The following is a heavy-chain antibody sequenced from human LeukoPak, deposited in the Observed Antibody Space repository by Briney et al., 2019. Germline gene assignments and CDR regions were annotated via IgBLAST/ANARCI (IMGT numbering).Heavy chain of an antibody. CDR2: IGGYGTTT. D-gene: IGHD2-15*01. J-gene: IGHJ4*02. CDR3: AKIRLEESATGY. V-gene: IGHV3-23*01. Sequence: GGSLRLSCEASGFAFSAHGMSWVRQAPGKGLEWVSAIGGYGTTTYYGDSVRGRFTISRDNSRNTMYLYMSSLRAEDTAVYFCAKIRLEESATGYWGQGTPVTVSS. CDR1: GFAFSAHG.